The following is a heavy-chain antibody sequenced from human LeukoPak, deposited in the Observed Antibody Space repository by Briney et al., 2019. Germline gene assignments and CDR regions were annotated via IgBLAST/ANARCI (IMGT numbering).Heavy chain of an antibody. J-gene: IGHJ6*02. V-gene: IGHV3-11*01. CDR2: ITNGGCTI. D-gene: IGHD3-9*01. CDR1: GFTFSDYN. CDR3: ARSIGLTGGGVDV. Sequence: GGSLRLSCAASGFTFSDYNMNWVRQAPGKGLEWVSYITNGGCTIHHADSVKGRFTISRDNAKKTLYLQMNSLRAEDTAVYYCARSIGLTGGGVDVWGQGTTVTVSS.